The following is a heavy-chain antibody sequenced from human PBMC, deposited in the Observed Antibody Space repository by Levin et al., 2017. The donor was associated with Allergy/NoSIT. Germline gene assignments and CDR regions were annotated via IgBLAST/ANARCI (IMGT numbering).Heavy chain of an antibody. V-gene: IGHV3-30-3*01. CDR1: GFIFSDYA. CDR3: ARDGCTGDSCYGSFDY. D-gene: IGHD2-15*01. J-gene: IGHJ4*02. Sequence: GESLKISCAASGFIFSDYAMYWVRQAPGKGLEWVAVISYDASSKYYAGSVKGRFTISRDDSQNTLYLQMNSLRTEDTAVYYCARDGCTGDSCYGSFDYWGQGSLVTVSS. CDR2: ISYDASSK.